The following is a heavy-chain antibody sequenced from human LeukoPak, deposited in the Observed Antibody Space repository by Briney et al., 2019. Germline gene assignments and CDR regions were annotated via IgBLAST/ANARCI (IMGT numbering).Heavy chain of an antibody. V-gene: IGHV3-21*04. CDR2: ISSSSSYI. J-gene: IGHJ4*02. D-gene: IGHD1-26*01. CDR1: GFTFSSYS. CDR3: AKVRSYVRDYFDY. Sequence: GGSLRLSCAASGFTFSSYSMNWVRQAPGKGLEWVSSISSSSSYIYYADSVKGRFTISRDNSKNTLYLQMNSLRAEDTAVYYCAKVRSYVRDYFDYWGQGTLVTVSS.